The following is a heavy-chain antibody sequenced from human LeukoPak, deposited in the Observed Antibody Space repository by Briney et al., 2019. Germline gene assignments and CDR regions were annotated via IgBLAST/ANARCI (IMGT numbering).Heavy chain of an antibody. V-gene: IGHV3-23*01. D-gene: IGHD1-26*01. J-gene: IGHJ4*02. CDR2: ISGSGGST. CDR1: GFTFSSYA. CDR3: AKDFMQPIVGAKVDY. Sequence: PGGSLRLSYAASGFTFSSYAMSWVRQAPGKGLEWVSAISGSGGSTYYADSVKGRFTISRDNSKNTLYLQMNSLRAEDTAVYYCAKDFMQPIVGAKVDYWGQGTLVTVSS.